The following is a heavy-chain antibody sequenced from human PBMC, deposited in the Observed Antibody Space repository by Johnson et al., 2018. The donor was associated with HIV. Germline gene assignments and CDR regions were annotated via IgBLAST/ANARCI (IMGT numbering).Heavy chain of an antibody. V-gene: IGHV3-74*02. J-gene: IGHJ3*02. CDR2: INSDGSST. CDR3: VRGGYYCDQAGAFDI. D-gene: IGHD3-22*01. Sequence: EVQLVESGGGLVQPGGSLRLSCAASEFTFSNYWMHWVRQGLGTGLVWVSRINSDGSSTSYAASVKGRFTISRDNAKNTLYLQMNSLRAEDTAVYYCVRGGYYCDQAGAFDIWGQGTMVTVSS. CDR1: EFTFSNYW.